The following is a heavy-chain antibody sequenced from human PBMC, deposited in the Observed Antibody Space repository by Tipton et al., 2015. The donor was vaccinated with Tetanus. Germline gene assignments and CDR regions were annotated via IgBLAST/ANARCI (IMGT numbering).Heavy chain of an antibody. D-gene: IGHD6-19*01. CDR2: IHLSGST. J-gene: IGHJ5*02. V-gene: IGHV4-4*02. Sequence: GLVKPSGTLSLTCVVPGGSISSSNWWSWVRQSPGKGLEWIGEIHLSGSTSYNPSLKSRVSMSVDKSKNQFSLNLSSVTAADSAIYYCSRGPKHWLTAGQVSWGQGTLVTVAS. CDR1: GGSISSSNW. CDR3: SRGPKHWLTAGQVS.